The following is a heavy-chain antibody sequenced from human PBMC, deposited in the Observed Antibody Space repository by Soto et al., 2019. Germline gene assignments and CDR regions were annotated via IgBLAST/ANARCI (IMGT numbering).Heavy chain of an antibody. CDR1: GFTFGTYA. CDR2: IYYDGSNR. V-gene: IGHV3-33*01. J-gene: IGHJ4*01. Sequence: QVQLVESGGGVVQPGGSLRLSCAASGFTFGTYATHWVRQAPGKGLEWVAVIYYDGSNRYYGDAVKGRFTISRDNSKSTLYLQMSSLRAEDTAVYYCARAFCTNGVCYYFFDYWGHGTLVTVSS. CDR3: ARAFCTNGVCYYFFDY. D-gene: IGHD2-8*01.